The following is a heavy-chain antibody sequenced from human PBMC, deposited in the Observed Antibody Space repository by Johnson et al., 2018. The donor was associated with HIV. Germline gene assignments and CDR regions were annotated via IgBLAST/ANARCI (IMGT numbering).Heavy chain of an antibody. Sequence: QLVESGGGVVQPGRSLRLSCAASGFTFDDYAMHWVRQPPGKGLEWVSGISWNSGSIGYADSVKGRFTISRDNSKNTLYLQMNSLRAEDTAVYYCARDPKRSGSYYKDAFDIWGQGTMVTVSS. CDR1: GFTFDDYA. J-gene: IGHJ3*02. V-gene: IGHV3-9*01. CDR2: ISWNSGSI. CDR3: ARDPKRSGSYYKDAFDI. D-gene: IGHD3-10*01.